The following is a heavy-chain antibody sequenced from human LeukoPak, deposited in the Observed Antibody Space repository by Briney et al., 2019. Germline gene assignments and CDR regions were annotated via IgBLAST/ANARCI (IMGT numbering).Heavy chain of an antibody. J-gene: IGHJ4*02. CDR1: GFIFGDYA. Sequence: GGSLRLSCTASGFIFGDYAMSWFRQAPGKGLEWVGFIRNKVYGGTIEYAASVQGRFIISRDDSRSIAYLQMNSLKTEDTAVYYCSRGDCTRTSCYKIDYWGQGTLVTISS. V-gene: IGHV3-49*03. CDR2: IRNKVYGGTI. CDR3: SRGDCTRTSCYKIDY. D-gene: IGHD2-2*02.